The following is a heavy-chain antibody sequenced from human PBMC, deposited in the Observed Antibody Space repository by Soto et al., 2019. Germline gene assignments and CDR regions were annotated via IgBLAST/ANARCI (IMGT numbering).Heavy chain of an antibody. CDR3: ARGPFFRFDY. V-gene: IGHV4-59*01. CDR2: IYYSGST. CDR1: GGSISPYY. J-gene: IGHJ4*02. Sequence: SETLSLTCTVSGGSISPYYWSWIRQPPGKGLEWIGYIYYSGSTNYNPSLKSRVTISVDTSKNQFSLKLSSVTAADTAVYYCARGPFFRFDYWGQGTLVTVSS. D-gene: IGHD3-3*01.